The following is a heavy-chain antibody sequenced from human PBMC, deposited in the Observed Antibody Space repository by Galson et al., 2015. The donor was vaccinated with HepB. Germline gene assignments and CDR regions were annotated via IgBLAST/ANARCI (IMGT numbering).Heavy chain of an antibody. V-gene: IGHV3-33*01. CDR1: GFTFGSNG. D-gene: IGHD7-27*01. CDR3: ARDKNWGWGPGDN. CDR2: IWYDGSKE. J-gene: IGHJ4*02. Sequence: SLRLSCATSGFTFGSNGMHWVRQAPGKGLEWVAVIWYDGSKEYYGDSMKGRFTIFRDNSRKTVYLQMNSLRVEDTAVYYCARDKNWGWGPGDNWGQGTLVTVSS.